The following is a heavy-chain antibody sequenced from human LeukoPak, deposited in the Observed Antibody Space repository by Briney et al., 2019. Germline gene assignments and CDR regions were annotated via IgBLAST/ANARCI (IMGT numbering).Heavy chain of an antibody. CDR2: ISYDGSNK. CDR3: ARVTGTTAGDH. Sequence: PGRSLRLSCAASGFTFSSYAMHWVRQAPGKGLEWVAVISYDGSNKYYADSVKGRFTISRDNSKNTLYLQMNSLRAEDTAVYYCARVTGTTAGDHWGQGTLVSVSS. J-gene: IGHJ5*02. D-gene: IGHD1-1*01. V-gene: IGHV3-30*07. CDR1: GFTFSSYA.